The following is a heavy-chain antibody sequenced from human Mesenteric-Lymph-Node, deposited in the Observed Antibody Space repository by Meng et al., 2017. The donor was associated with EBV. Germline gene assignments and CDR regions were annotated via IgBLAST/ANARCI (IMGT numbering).Heavy chain of an antibody. CDR3: ARQRSDSRLFDY. CDR2: INHSGST. J-gene: IGHJ4*01. CDR1: GGSFSAYC. V-gene: IGHV4-34*01. D-gene: IGHD4-11*01. Sequence: HVHLRQWGAGLLKPSETLSLNCAGYGGSFSAYCWTWIRQPPGKGLEWIGEINHSGSTIYNPSLKSRVTMSVDTSKSQFSLKLSSVTAADTAVYFCARQRSDSRLFDYWGQGTLVTVSS.